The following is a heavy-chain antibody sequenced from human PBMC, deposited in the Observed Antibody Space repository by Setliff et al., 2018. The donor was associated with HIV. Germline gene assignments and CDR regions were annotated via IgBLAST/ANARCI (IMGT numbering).Heavy chain of an antibody. J-gene: IGHJ4*02. CDR2: TPNDGSYK. CDR1: NFTFSFYG. Sequence: PGGSLRLSCAASNFTFSFYGMHWVRQAPGKGLEWVAFTPNDGSYKNYADSVKGRFTISRDNSKNTLYLQMDSLRAEDTAAYYCTKNLYSSRWSPLDYWGQGTLVTVSS. D-gene: IGHD6-13*01. CDR3: TKNLYSSRWSPLDY. V-gene: IGHV3-30*02.